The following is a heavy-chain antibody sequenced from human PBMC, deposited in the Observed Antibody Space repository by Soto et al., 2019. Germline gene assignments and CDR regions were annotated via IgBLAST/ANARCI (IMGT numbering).Heavy chain of an antibody. CDR2: ISYDGATQ. CDR3: ATKARVTNYLYYGMDV. Sequence: GGSLRLSCEVSGLTFNTSGMHWVRQAPGKGLEWLAVISYDGATQYYGGTVKGRFTISRDNSKNTLFLHMGRLRAEDTAMYYCATKARVTNYLYYGMDVWGLGTTVTVSS. CDR1: GLTFNTSG. D-gene: IGHD2-21*02. J-gene: IGHJ6*02. V-gene: IGHV3-30*03.